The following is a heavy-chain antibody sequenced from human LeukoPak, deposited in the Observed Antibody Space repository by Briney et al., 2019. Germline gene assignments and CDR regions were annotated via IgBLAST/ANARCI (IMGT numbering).Heavy chain of an antibody. Sequence: SETLSLTCAVYGGSFSGYYWSWIRQPPGKGLEWIGEINHSGSTYYNPSLKSRVTISVDTSKNQFSLKLSSVTAADTAVYYCARGPVSRIAAAGTPKFDYWGQGTLVTVSS. J-gene: IGHJ4*02. CDR3: ARGPVSRIAAAGTPKFDY. CDR2: INHSGST. D-gene: IGHD6-13*01. CDR1: GGSFSGYY. V-gene: IGHV4-34*01.